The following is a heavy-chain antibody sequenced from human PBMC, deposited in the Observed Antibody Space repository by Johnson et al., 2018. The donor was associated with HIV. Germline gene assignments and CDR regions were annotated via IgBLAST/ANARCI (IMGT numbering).Heavy chain of an antibody. J-gene: IGHJ3*02. D-gene: IGHD1-1*01. CDR3: ARESLTTPDAFDM. CDR1: GFTFSSYA. V-gene: IGHV3-30-3*01. Sequence: QMLLVESGGGVVQPGRSLRLSCAASGFTFSSYAMHWVRQAPGKGLEWVAVISYDGSNKYYADSVKGRFTISRDNTKNSVYLQMNSPTAEDTAVYYCARESLTTPDAFDMWGQGTMVTVSS. CDR2: ISYDGSNK.